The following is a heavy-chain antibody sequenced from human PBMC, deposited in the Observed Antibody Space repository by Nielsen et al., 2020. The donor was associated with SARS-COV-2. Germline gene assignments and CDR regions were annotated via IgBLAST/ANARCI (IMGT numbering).Heavy chain of an antibody. CDR3: ARLYPTDFWSGSY. D-gene: IGHD3-3*01. CDR1: GGSVSSGSYY. Sequence: SETLSLTCTVSGGSVSSGSYYWSWIRQPPGKGLEWIGYIYYSGSTNYNPSLKSRVTISVDTSKNQFFLKLSSVTAADTAVFYCARLYPTDFWSGSYWDQGTLVTVSS. CDR2: IYYSGST. J-gene: IGHJ4*02. V-gene: IGHV4-61*01.